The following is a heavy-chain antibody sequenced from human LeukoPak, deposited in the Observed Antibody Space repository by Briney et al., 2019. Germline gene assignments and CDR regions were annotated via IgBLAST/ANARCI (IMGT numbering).Heavy chain of an antibody. CDR3: ARRPYCTNGVCYFDY. D-gene: IGHD2-8*01. Sequence: TSETLSLTCAVYGGSFSGYYWSWIRQPPGKGLEWIGEINHSGSTNYNPSLKSRVTISVDTSKNQFSLKLSSVTAADTAVYYCARRPYCTNGVCYFDYWGQGTLVTVSS. CDR1: GGSFSGYY. J-gene: IGHJ4*02. CDR2: INHSGST. V-gene: IGHV4-34*01.